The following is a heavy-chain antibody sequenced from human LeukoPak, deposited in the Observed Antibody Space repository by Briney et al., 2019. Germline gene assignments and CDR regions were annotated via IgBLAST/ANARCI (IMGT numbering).Heavy chain of an antibody. CDR3: ARGYYDFWSGYSTWYDY. V-gene: IGHV3-74*01. CDR1: GFTFSSDW. CDR2: INSDGSST. Sequence: GALRLSCAASGFTFSSDWMHWVRQAPGKGLVWVSRINSDGSSTSYAVSVKGRFTISRDNAKNTLYLQMNSLRADDTAVYYCARGYYDFWSGYSTWYDYWGQGTLVTVSS. D-gene: IGHD3-3*01. J-gene: IGHJ4*02.